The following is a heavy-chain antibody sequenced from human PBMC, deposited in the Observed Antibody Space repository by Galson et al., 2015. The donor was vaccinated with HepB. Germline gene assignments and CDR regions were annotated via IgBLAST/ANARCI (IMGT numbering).Heavy chain of an antibody. CDR2: ISSSSSYT. CDR3: ARDFQNYYDSSGYYPEAFDI. J-gene: IGHJ3*02. CDR1: GFTFSDYY. V-gene: IGHV3-11*06. Sequence: SLRLSCAASGFTFSDYYMSWIRQAPGKGLEWVSYISSSSSYTNYADSVKGRFTISRDNAKNSLYLQMNSLRAEDMAVYYCARDFQNYYDSSGYYPEAFDIWGQGTMVTVSS. D-gene: IGHD3-22*01.